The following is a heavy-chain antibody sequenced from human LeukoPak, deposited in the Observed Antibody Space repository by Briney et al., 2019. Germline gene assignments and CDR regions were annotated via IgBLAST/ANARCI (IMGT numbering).Heavy chain of an antibody. J-gene: IGHJ6*02. Sequence: SETLSLTCTVSGGSISSSSYYWGWIRQPPGKGLEWIGSIYFGGSSYYSPSLKSRVTISVDTSNNQFSLKVNSVTAADTAVYYCARDAGHQLSRRNYYAMDVWGQGTTVTVSS. V-gene: IGHV4-39*07. D-gene: IGHD2-2*01. CDR2: IYFGGSS. CDR1: GGSISSSSYY. CDR3: ARDAGHQLSRRNYYAMDV.